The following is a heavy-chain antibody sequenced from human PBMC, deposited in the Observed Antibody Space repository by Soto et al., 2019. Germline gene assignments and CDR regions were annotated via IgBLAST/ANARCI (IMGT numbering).Heavy chain of an antibody. V-gene: IGHV1-69*13. Sequence: SVKVSCKASGGAFSSYAISWVRQAPGQGLEWMGGIIPIFGTANYAQKFQGRVTITADESTSTAYMELSSLRSEDTAVYYCASILDLGYCSSTSCHTLGAFDIWGQGTMVTVSS. CDR2: IIPIFGTA. CDR1: GGAFSSYA. J-gene: IGHJ3*02. CDR3: ASILDLGYCSSTSCHTLGAFDI. D-gene: IGHD2-2*01.